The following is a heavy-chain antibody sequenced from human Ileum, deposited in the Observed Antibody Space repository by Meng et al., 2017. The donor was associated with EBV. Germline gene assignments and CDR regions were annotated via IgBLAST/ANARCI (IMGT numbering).Heavy chain of an antibody. D-gene: IGHD1-1*01. V-gene: IGHV4-31*11. J-gene: IGHJ5*02. CDR2: IYKSGST. CDR3: ARGTGTTFA. Sequence: QWQLQESGPGLVKPARTPALTCAVSGGSISSGGYYWSWIRQPPGKGLEWIGYIYKSGSTYYSPSLTSRVTISVDTSKNQFSLNLTSVTAADTAVYYCARGTGTTFAWGQGTLVTVSS. CDR1: GGSISSGGYY.